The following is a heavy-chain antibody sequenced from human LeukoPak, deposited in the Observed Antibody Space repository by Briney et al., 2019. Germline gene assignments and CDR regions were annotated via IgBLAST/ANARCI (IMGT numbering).Heavy chain of an antibody. V-gene: IGHV4-4*07. D-gene: IGHD4-23*01. CDR2: IYSSGST. Sequence: SETLSLTCTVSGGSINSYYWSWIRQPAGKGLAWIGRIYSSGSTNYNPSLKSRVSMSVDTSKNQFSLKLTSVTDADTAVYYCARGGKATVVTMWGQGILVTVSS. CDR3: ARGGKATVVTM. J-gene: IGHJ4*02. CDR1: GGSINSYY.